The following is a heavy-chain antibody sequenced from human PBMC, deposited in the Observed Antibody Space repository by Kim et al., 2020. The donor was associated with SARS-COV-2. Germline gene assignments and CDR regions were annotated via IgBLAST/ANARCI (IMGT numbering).Heavy chain of an antibody. CDR2: IRSDGGEK. Sequence: GGSLRLSCEVSGLIFSNFWMNWVRQAPGKGLEWVANIRSDGGEKNYVDSVKGRFTISRDNRKNSLHLHMSSLRVEDTAVYYCVPVHWFGAWGQGTLVTVS. J-gene: IGHJ5*02. V-gene: IGHV3-7*03. CDR1: GLIFSNFW. D-gene: IGHD2-8*01. CDR3: VPVHWFGA.